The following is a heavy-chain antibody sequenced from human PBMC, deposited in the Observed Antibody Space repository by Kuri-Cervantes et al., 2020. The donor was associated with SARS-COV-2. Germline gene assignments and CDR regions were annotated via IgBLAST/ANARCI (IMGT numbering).Heavy chain of an antibody. D-gene: IGHD6-6*01. CDR1: GFTFSSYA. CDR3: AREGSSSYDAFDI. CDR2: ISYDGSNK. Sequence: GESLKISCAASGFTFSSYAMHWVRQAPGKGLEWVAVISYDGSNKYYADSVKGRFTISRDNSKNTLCLQMNSLRAEDTAVYYCAREGSSSYDAFDIWGQGTMVTVSS. J-gene: IGHJ3*02. V-gene: IGHV3-30-3*01.